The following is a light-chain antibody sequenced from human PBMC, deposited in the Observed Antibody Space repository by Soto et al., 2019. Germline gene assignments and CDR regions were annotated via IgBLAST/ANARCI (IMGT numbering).Light chain of an antibody. CDR3: QQYGSSPPRT. J-gene: IGKJ1*01. CDR1: QSVSSTY. Sequence: LLTPSPGTLSLSPGERATLSCRASQSVSSTYLAWYQQKPGQAPRLLIYGASSRATDVPDRFSGSGSGADFTLTISRLEPEDFAVYYCQQYGSSPPRTFGQGTKVDI. V-gene: IGKV3-20*01. CDR2: GAS.